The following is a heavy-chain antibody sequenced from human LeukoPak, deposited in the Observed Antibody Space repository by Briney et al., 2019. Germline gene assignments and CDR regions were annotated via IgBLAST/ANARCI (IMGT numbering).Heavy chain of an antibody. J-gene: IGHJ4*02. CDR1: GYTFANYG. Sequence: ASVTVSCKASGYTFANYGFSWVRQAPGQGLEWMGWVSPYNGNPYYAQKLQGRVSMTTDTSTSTAYMELRSLRSDDTAVYYCGRDSASVGCIIDYWGQGTLVTVSS. D-gene: IGHD1-26*01. CDR2: VSPYNGNP. V-gene: IGHV1-18*01. CDR3: GRDSASVGCIIDY.